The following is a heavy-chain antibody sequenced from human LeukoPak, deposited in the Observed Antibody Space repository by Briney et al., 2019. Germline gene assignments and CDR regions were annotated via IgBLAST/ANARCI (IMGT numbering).Heavy chain of an antibody. D-gene: IGHD3-10*01. J-gene: IGHJ3*02. CDR1: GGSISSSSYY. CDR2: IYYSGST. V-gene: IGHV4-39*01. Sequence: SETLSLTCTVSGGSISSSSYYWGWIRQPPGKGLEWIGSIYYSGSTYYNPSLKSRVTIPVVTSKNQFSLKLSSVTAADTAVYYCACYDYYDSGGAFDIWGQGTMVTVSS. CDR3: ACYDYYDSGGAFDI.